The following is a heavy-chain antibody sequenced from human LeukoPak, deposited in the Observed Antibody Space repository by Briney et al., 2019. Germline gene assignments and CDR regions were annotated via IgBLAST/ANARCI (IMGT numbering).Heavy chain of an antibody. Sequence: GESLKISCEGSGFSFTSYWIAWVRQMPGKGLEWMGIIYPGDSDTRYSPSFQGQVTISADKSISTAYLQWSSLKASDTAMYYCASATMVRGAYYFAMDVWGQGTTVTVS. CDR2: IYPGDSDT. CDR1: GFSFTSYW. D-gene: IGHD3-10*01. V-gene: IGHV5-51*01. J-gene: IGHJ6*02. CDR3: ASATMVRGAYYFAMDV.